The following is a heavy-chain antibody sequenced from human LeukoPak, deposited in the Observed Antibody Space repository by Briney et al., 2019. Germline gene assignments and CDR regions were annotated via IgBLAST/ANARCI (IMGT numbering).Heavy chain of an antibody. CDR3: AKDRKLGTYYYDSSGYSL. CDR1: GGSISSSSYY. Sequence: PSETLSLTCIVSGGSISSSSYYWGWIRQPPGKGLEWIGSIYYSGSTYHSPSLKSRVTISVDTSKNQFSLKLSSVTAADTAVYYCAKDRKLGTYYYDSSGYSLWGQGTLVTVSS. J-gene: IGHJ4*02. D-gene: IGHD3-22*01. CDR2: IYYSGST. V-gene: IGHV4-39*02.